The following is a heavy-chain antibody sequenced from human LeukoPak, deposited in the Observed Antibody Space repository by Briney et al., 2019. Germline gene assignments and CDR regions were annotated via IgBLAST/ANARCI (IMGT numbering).Heavy chain of an antibody. CDR3: VRYYTRHSWYFDL. CDR2: LKPDVGGK. D-gene: IGHD3-10*01. Sequence: GGALRLSCAAYGFTFSSYSMTWVRQAPGKGVEWVHNLKPDVGGKYYVDSVKGRFSVSRDNAKNSLYLQMNSLRAEDTAVYYCVRYYTRHSWYFDLWGRGTLVTVSS. J-gene: IGHJ2*01. V-gene: IGHV3-7*01. CDR1: GFTFSSYS.